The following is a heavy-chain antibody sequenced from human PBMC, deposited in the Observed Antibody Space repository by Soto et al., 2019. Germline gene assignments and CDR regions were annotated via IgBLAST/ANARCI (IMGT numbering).Heavy chain of an antibody. CDR3: AKVRYTDGWYQFDY. CDR2: ITGSGGST. Sequence: EVRLLESGGALVQPGGSLRLSCAASGFTFSSYAMSWVRQAPGKGLEWVSVITGSGGSTKYADSVIGRFTISRDNSKNTLFLQMNSLRAEDAAVYYCAKVRYTDGWYQFDYWGQGTLVNVSS. D-gene: IGHD6-19*01. J-gene: IGHJ4*02. V-gene: IGHV3-23*01. CDR1: GFTFSSYA.